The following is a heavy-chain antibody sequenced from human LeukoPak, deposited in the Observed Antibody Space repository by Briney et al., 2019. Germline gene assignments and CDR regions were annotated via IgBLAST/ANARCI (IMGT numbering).Heavy chain of an antibody. CDR1: GFTFSSYS. V-gene: IGHV3-21*01. CDR2: ISDDSRFI. CDR3: ARDGSPPPQNYYYYYMDV. D-gene: IGHD5-12*01. Sequence: PGGSLRLSCAASGFTFSSYSVNWVRQAPGKGLEWVSTISDDSRFIYYADSVKGRFSISRDNAKNSLLLQMNSLRAEDTAVYYCARDGSPPPQNYYYYYMDVWGKGTTVTVSS. J-gene: IGHJ6*03.